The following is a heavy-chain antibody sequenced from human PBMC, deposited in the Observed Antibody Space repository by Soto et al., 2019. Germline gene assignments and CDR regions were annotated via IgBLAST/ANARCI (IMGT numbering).Heavy chain of an antibody. Sequence: QVQLVQSGAEVKKPESSVKVSCKAPGGTFSTYAISWVRQAPGQGLEWMGGINPMFGTANYAQRFQDRVTNTADESTNTVYMELTSLRSEDTAVYFCASGIQLWLRRINNGYSGWGQGTLVTVSS. J-gene: IGHJ4*02. V-gene: IGHV1-69*12. D-gene: IGHD5-18*01. CDR3: ASGIQLWLRRINNGYSG. CDR1: GGTFSTYA. CDR2: INPMFGTA.